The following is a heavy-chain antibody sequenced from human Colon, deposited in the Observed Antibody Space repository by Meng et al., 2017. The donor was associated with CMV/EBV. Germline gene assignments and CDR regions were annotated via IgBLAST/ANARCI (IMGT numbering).Heavy chain of an antibody. V-gene: IGHV3-23*01. CDR3: AKGSAASRPYYFDY. CDR1: GFTFSNFA. J-gene: IGHJ4*02. D-gene: IGHD2-15*01. CDR2: INAGGGRT. Sequence: GGSLRLSCAASGFTFSNFAMSWVRQAPGKGLEWVSTINAGGGRTYYADSVKGRFTISRDNSKDTLSLQMNSLRVEDTAVYYCAKGSAASRPYYFDYWGQGTLVTVSS.